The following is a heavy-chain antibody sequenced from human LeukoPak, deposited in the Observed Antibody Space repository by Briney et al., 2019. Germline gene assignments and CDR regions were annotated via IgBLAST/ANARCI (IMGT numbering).Heavy chain of an antibody. CDR2: ISSSSSYI. D-gene: IGHD3-3*01. CDR1: GFTFSSYS. Sequence: GGSLRLSCAASGFTFSSYSMNWVRQAPGKGLEWVSSISSSSSYIYYADSVKGQFTISRDNAKNSLYLQMNSLRAEDTAVHYCARDNDFWSGYFPPFGYWGQGTLVTVSS. CDR3: ARDNDFWSGYFPPFGY. J-gene: IGHJ4*02. V-gene: IGHV3-21*01.